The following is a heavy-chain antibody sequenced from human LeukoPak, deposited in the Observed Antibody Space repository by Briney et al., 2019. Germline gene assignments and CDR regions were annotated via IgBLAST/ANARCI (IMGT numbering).Heavy chain of an antibody. CDR1: GGSISSYY. Sequence: PSETLSLTCTVSGGSISSYYWSWIRQPPGKGLEWIGYIYTSGSTNYNPSLKSRVTISVDTFKNQFSLKLSSVTAADTAVYYCARRSGTLTYYFDYWGQGTLVTVSS. D-gene: IGHD1-14*01. J-gene: IGHJ4*02. V-gene: IGHV4-4*09. CDR3: ARRSGTLTYYFDY. CDR2: IYTSGST.